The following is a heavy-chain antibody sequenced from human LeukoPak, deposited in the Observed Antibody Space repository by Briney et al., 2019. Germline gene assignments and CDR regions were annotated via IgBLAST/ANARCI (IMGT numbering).Heavy chain of an antibody. CDR2: INPNSGAT. V-gene: IGHV1-2*02. CDR3: ARGVTGTPRVDF. CDR1: GYTFTGYY. Sequence: ASVKVSCKASGYTFTGYYMHWVRQAPGQGLEWMGWINPNSGATSYAQNFQGRVTMTRDTSISTAYMELNRLRSDDTAVYYCARGVTGTPRVDFWGQGTLVTVSP. J-gene: IGHJ4*02. D-gene: IGHD1-7*01.